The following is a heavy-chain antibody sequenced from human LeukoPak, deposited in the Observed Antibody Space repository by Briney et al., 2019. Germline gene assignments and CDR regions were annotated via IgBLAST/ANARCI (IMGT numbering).Heavy chain of an antibody. CDR1: GFTFSSNS. V-gene: IGHV3-21*01. D-gene: IGHD3-10*01. J-gene: IGHJ3*02. CDR2: ISSSSSYI. CDR3: ARGRLWFGELFDAFDI. Sequence: GGSLRLSCAASGFTFSSNSMNWVRQAPGKGLEWVSSISSSSSYIYYADSVKGRFTISRDNAKNSLYLQMNSLRAEDTAVYYCARGRLWFGELFDAFDIWGQGTMVTVSS.